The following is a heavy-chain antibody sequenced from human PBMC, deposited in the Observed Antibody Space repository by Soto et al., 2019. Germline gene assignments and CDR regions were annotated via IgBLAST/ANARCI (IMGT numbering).Heavy chain of an antibody. CDR2: MNPNSGNT. D-gene: IGHD3-3*01. CDR3: ARGGYYDFWSGYYYMDV. Sequence: ASVKVSCKASGYTFTSYDINWVRQATGQGLEWMGWMNPNSGNTGYAQKFQGRVTMTRNTSISTAYMELSSLRSEDTAVYYCARGGYYDFWSGYYYMDVWGKGTTVTVSS. V-gene: IGHV1-8*01. CDR1: GYTFTSYD. J-gene: IGHJ6*03.